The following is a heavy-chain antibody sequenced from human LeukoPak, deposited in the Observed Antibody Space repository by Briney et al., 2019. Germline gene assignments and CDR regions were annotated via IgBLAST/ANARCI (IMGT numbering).Heavy chain of an antibody. CDR1: GFTFSSYG. V-gene: IGHV3-30*18. CDR3: AKDCSGGSCNYPYPDY. CDR2: ISYDGSNK. D-gene: IGHD2-15*01. Sequence: GRSLRLSCAASGFTFSSYGMHWVRQAPGKGLEWVAVISYDGSNKYYADSVKGRFTISRDNSKNTLYLQMNSLRAEDTAVYYCAKDCSGGSCNYPYPDYWGRGTLVTVSS. J-gene: IGHJ4*02.